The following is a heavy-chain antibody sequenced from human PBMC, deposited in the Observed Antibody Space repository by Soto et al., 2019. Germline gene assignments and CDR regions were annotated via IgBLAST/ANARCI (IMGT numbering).Heavy chain of an antibody. D-gene: IGHD2-8*02. CDR1: GGSFSGYY. J-gene: IGHJ4*02. Sequence: PSETLSLTCAVYGGSFSGYYWTWIRQPPGTGLEWIGEINHSGSTNYNLSLKSRVTISVDTSKNQFSLKLTSVTAADTAVYYCAREKITGLFDYWGQGTLLTISS. CDR3: AREKITGLFDY. CDR2: INHSGST. V-gene: IGHV4-34*01.